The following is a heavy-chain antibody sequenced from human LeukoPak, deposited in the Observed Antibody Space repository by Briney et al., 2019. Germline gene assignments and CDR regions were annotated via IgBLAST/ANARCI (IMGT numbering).Heavy chain of an antibody. J-gene: IGHJ5*02. V-gene: IGHV4-61*02. CDR3: ARGVDTAMVGWFDP. D-gene: IGHD5-18*01. CDR1: GGSISSGSYY. Sequence: SETLSLTCTVSGGSISSGSYYWSWIRQPAGKGLEWIGRIYTSGSTNYNPSLKSRVTISVDTSKSQFSLKLSSVTAADTAVYYRARGVDTAMVGWFDPWGQGTLVTVSS. CDR2: IYTSGST.